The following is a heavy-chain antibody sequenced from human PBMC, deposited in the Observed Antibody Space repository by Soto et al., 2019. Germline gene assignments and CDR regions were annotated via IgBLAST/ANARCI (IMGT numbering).Heavy chain of an antibody. Sequence: QVQLVQSGAEVKKPGSSVKVSCKASGGTFSSYAISWVRQAPGQGLEWMGGIIPIFGTANYAQKFQCRVTTTTDQSTITASMELSSLRSEDTAVYYCARHEPKLEMATIRYYCYSGMDVWGQGTTVTVSS. V-gene: IGHV1-69*01. D-gene: IGHD5-12*01. CDR1: GGTFSSYA. J-gene: IGHJ6*02. CDR2: IIPIFGTA. CDR3: ARHEPKLEMATIRYYCYSGMDV.